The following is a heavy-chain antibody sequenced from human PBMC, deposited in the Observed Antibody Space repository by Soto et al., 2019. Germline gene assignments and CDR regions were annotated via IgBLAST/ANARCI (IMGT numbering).Heavy chain of an antibody. CDR2: IYYSGST. Sequence: SETLSLTCTVSGGSISSYYWSWIRQPPGKGLEWIGYIYYSGSTNYNPSLKSRVTISVDTSKNQFSLKLSSVTAADTAVYYCARLGMAEAGTDNWFYPWGQATLVTVS. D-gene: IGHD6-13*01. CDR1: GGSISSYY. V-gene: IGHV4-59*01. J-gene: IGHJ5*02. CDR3: ARLGMAEAGTDNWFYP.